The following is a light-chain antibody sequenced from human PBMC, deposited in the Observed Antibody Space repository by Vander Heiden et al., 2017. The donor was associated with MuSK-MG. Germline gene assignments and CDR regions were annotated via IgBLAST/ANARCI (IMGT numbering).Light chain of an antibody. V-gene: IGKV3-11*01. Sequence: EIVLTHSPATLSLSPGERATLSCRASQSVGSYLAWYQQKPGQAPRLLIYDASTRPTGIPARFSGSGSGTDFALTISSLEPEDFAVYYCQQRTNWPRAFGGGTRVEIK. J-gene: IGKJ4*01. CDR3: QQRTNWPRA. CDR1: QSVGSY. CDR2: DAS.